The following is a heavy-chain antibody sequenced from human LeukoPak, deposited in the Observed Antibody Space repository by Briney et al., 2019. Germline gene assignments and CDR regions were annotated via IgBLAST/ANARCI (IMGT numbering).Heavy chain of an antibody. Sequence: GASVKVSYTASGYTFNSYGIRWVRQAPGQGFEGMGWISAYNGNTNYAQKLQGKVTMTTDTSTSTAYMELRSLRSDDTAVYYCARWTTTYPSFDYWGQGTLVTVSS. J-gene: IGHJ4*02. V-gene: IGHV1-18*01. D-gene: IGHD4-11*01. CDR1: GYTFNSYG. CDR2: ISAYNGNT. CDR3: ARWTTTYPSFDY.